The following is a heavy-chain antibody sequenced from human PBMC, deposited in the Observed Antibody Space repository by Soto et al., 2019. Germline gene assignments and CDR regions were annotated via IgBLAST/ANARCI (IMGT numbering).Heavy chain of an antibody. CDR1: GFTFSSYA. J-gene: IGHJ3*02. D-gene: IGHD2-21*02. Sequence: GGSLRLSCAASGFTFSSYAMSWVRQAPGKGLEWVSAISGSGGSTYYADSVKGRFTISRDNSKNTLYLQMNSLRAEDTAVYYCVKDRGRRHIVVVTATNAFDIWGQGTMVTVSS. CDR3: VKDRGRRHIVVVTATNAFDI. CDR2: ISGSGGST. V-gene: IGHV3-23*01.